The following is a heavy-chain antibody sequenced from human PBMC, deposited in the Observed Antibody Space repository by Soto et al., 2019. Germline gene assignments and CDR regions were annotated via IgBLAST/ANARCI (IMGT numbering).Heavy chain of an antibody. CDR1: GYTFTSYY. CDR2: INPSGGST. J-gene: IGHJ5*02. D-gene: IGHD2-2*01. Sequence: ASVKVSCKASGYTFTSYYTHWVRQAPGQGLEWMGIINPSGGSTSYAQKFQGRVTMTRDTSTSTVYMELSSLRSEDTAVYYCARGVDSAPAAISPGWLDPWGQGTLVTVSS. CDR3: ARGVDSAPAAISPGWLDP. V-gene: IGHV1-46*01.